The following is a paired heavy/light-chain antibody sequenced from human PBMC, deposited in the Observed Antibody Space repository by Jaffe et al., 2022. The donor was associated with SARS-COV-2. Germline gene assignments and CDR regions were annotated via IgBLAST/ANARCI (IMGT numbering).Light chain of an antibody. Sequence: DIQMTQSPSTLSASVGDRVTITCRASQSVNSWLAWYQQKPGKAPHLLIYKASSLDSGVPSRFSGSGSGTEFTLTISSLQPDDFATYFCQQYNDYSGTFGQGTKVEIK. CDR2: KAS. CDR3: QQYNDYSGT. J-gene: IGKJ1*01. CDR1: QSVNSW. V-gene: IGKV1-5*03.
Heavy chain of an antibody. CDR3: ASAGRLGELSLRY. V-gene: IGHV4-31*03. CDR2: IYYSGRT. CDR1: GGSISSGGPY. D-gene: IGHD3-16*02. J-gene: IGHJ4*02. Sequence: QVQLQESGPGLVKPSQTLSLTCTVSGGSISSGGPYWSWIRQHPVRGLEWIGYIYYSGRTYYNPSLKSRLTMSVDTSKNQLSLKLSSVTAADTAVYYCASAGRLGELSLRYWGQGTLVTVSS.